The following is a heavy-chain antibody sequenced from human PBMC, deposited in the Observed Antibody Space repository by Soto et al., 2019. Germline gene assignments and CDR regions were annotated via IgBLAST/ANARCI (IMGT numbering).Heavy chain of an antibody. CDR1: GFTFSSNW. CDR3: ARGGVAGSGTYYNDY. CDR2: INNDGSST. J-gene: IGHJ4*02. Sequence: EVQLVESGGGLVQPGGSLRLSCAASGFTFSSNWMHWVRQAPGKGLVWVSRINNDGSSTSYADSVKGRLTISRDNAKNTLYLQVNSLRDEDTAVYYCARGGVAGSGTYYNDYWGRGTLVTVSS. V-gene: IGHV3-74*01. D-gene: IGHD3-10*01.